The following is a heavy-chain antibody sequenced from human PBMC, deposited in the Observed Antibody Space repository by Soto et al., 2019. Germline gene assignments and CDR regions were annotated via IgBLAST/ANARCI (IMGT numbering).Heavy chain of an antibody. CDR2: IIPIFGTA. V-gene: IGHV1-69*13. CDR1: GGTFSSYA. CDR3: ARDRFPGDFWSGYYADGI. J-gene: IGHJ4*02. Sequence: ASVKVSCKASGGTFSSYAISWVRQAPGQGLEWMGGIIPIFGTANYAQKFQGRVTITADESTSTAYMELSSLRSEDTAVYYCARDRFPGDFWSGYYADGIWGQGTLVTVSS. D-gene: IGHD3-3*01.